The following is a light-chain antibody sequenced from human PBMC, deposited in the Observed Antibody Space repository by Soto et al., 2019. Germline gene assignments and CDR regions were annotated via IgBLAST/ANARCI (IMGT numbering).Light chain of an antibody. J-gene: IGLJ1*01. CDR2: GNS. Sequence: QSVLTQPPSVSGAPGQRVTISCTGSSSNIGAGYDVHWYQQLPGTAPKLLIYGNSNRPSGVPDRFSGSKSGTSASLAITGLQAEDEADYYCQSYDSSLSVSVFGPGTKLTVL. CDR1: SSNIGAGYD. V-gene: IGLV1-40*01. CDR3: QSYDSSLSVSV.